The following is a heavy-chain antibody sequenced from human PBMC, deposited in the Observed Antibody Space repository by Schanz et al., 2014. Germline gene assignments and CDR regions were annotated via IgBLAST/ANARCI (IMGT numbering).Heavy chain of an antibody. CDR3: AYYDVLTGFDY. CDR2: ISNSGTTI. V-gene: IGHV3-11*01. CDR1: GFTFSDYY. J-gene: IGHJ4*02. D-gene: IGHD3-9*01. Sequence: QVQLVDSGGGLVKPGGSLRLSCAASGFTFSDYYMTWIRQAPGKGLEWVSDISNSGTTIYYADSVKGRFTISRDNAKNSLYLQMNSLRVEDTAVYYCAYYDVLTGFDYWGQGTQVTVSS.